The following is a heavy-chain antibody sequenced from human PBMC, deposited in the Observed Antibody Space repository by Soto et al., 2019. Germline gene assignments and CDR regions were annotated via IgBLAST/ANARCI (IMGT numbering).Heavy chain of an antibody. CDR3: ARRTTYYDILTGYPSLYYFDY. Sequence: PSETLSLTCAVSSGSISSSNWWSWVRQPPGKGLEWFGEIYHSGSTNYNPSLKSRVTISVDKSKNQFSLKLSSVTAADTAVYYCARRTTYYDILTGYPSLYYFDYWGQGTLVTVSS. D-gene: IGHD3-9*01. CDR1: SGSISSSNW. CDR2: IYHSGST. J-gene: IGHJ4*02. V-gene: IGHV4-4*02.